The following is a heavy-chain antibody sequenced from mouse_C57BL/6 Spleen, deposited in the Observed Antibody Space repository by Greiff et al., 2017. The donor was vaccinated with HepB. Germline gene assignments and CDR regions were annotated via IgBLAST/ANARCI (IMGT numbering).Heavy chain of an antibody. Sequence: VQLQQSGAELVRPGSSVKLSCKASGYTFTSYWMDWVKQRPGQGLEWIGNIYPSDSETHYNQKFKDKATLTVDKSSSTAYMQLSSLTSEDSAVYYCARWNRSGFAYWGQGTLVTVSA. CDR1: GYTFTSYW. D-gene: IGHD5-2*01. J-gene: IGHJ3*01. CDR3: ARWNRSGFAY. V-gene: IGHV1-61*01. CDR2: IYPSDSET.